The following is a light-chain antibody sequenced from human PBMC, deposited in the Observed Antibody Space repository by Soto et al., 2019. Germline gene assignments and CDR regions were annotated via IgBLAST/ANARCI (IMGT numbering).Light chain of an antibody. J-gene: IGKJ2*01. V-gene: IGKV4-1*01. CDR3: QQYYSTPYT. Sequence: DIVMTQSPDSLAVSLGERATINCKSSQSVLYSSNNKNYLAWYQQKPGQPPKLLIYWASTREHGVPDRFSGSGSGTDFTLTISSLQAEDVAVYYCQQYYSTPYTFGQGTKLEIK. CDR2: WAS. CDR1: QSVLYSSNNKNY.